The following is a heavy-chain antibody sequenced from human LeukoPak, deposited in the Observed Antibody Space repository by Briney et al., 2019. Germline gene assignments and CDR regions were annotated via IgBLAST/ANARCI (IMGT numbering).Heavy chain of an antibody. CDR3: LGISWPYEY. V-gene: IGHV3-74*01. J-gene: IGHJ4*02. CDR2: INPDGSST. CDR1: GFTFSNYW. Sequence: PGGSVRLSCGASGFTFSNYWIHWARHAPGKGLVWVSRINPDGSSTTYADSVRGRFTISRDNAKNTLYLQMNSLRAEDTAVYYCLGISWPYEYWGQGTLVTVSS. D-gene: IGHD6-13*01.